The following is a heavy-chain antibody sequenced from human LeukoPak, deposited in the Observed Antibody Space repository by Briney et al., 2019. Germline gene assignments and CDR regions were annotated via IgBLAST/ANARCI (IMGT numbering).Heavy chain of an antibody. CDR3: PRHPSVVTPYYFDS. Sequence: GESLKISCKGSGYSFSNHWIGWVRQMPGKGLEWMGVIFPADSDIKYSPSFQGQVTISVDKSISTAYLQWSSLQASDTAMYYCPRHPSVVTPYYFDSWGQGTLVTVSS. V-gene: IGHV5-51*01. CDR1: GYSFSNHW. J-gene: IGHJ4*02. D-gene: IGHD2-21*02. CDR2: IFPADSDI.